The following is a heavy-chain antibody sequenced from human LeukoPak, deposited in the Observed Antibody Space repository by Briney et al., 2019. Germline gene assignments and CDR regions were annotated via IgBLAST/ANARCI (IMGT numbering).Heavy chain of an antibody. Sequence: PGGSLRLSCAASGFTFRTYAMNWVRQAPGEGLEWVSSIGGSSTSLYYADSVKGRFTISRDNAKNSLYLQLNSLRAEDTAVYYCARESGGDLGEAFDIWGQGTMVTVSS. CDR2: IGGSSTSL. CDR3: ARESGGDLGEAFDI. V-gene: IGHV3-21*01. CDR1: GFTFRTYA. D-gene: IGHD1-26*01. J-gene: IGHJ3*02.